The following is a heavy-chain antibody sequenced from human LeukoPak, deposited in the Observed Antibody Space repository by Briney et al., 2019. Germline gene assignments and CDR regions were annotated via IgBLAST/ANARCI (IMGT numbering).Heavy chain of an antibody. J-gene: IGHJ6*03. Sequence: PGGSLRLSCAASGFTFSSYSMNWVRQAPGKGLEWVSSISSSSSYIYYADSVKGRFTISRDNAKNSLYLQMNSLRAEDTAVYYCARADGLRFLEWSHHYYYYNMDVWGKGTTVTVSS. D-gene: IGHD3-3*01. CDR2: ISSSSSYI. CDR1: GFTFSSYS. V-gene: IGHV3-21*01. CDR3: ARADGLRFLEWSHHYYYYNMDV.